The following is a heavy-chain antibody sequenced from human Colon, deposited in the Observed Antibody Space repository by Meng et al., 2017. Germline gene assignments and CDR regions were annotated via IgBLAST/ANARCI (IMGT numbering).Heavy chain of an antibody. Sequence: GQWWESGQGLGSLTEPLSIPCAVSGGSISRRDWWSWSRQHPGKGLEWIGETSHSGSTNYSPSLKSRVTISLDKSKNQLSLKLNSVTAADTAIYYCARDWGDVRGGFDFWGQGTLVTVSS. D-gene: IGHD3-10*02. V-gene: IGHV4-4*02. CDR1: GGSISRRDW. CDR2: TSHSGST. J-gene: IGHJ4*02. CDR3: ARDWGDVRGGFDF.